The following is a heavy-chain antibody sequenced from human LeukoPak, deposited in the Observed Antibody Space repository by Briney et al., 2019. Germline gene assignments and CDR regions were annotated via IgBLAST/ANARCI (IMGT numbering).Heavy chain of an antibody. V-gene: IGHV3-66*02. CDR2: IYSSSDT. Sequence: GGSLRLSCAASGFTVSSTYMSWVRQAPGGGLEWVSVIYSSSDTYYADSVKGRFTISRDNSKNTVYLQMNSLRIEDTAAYYCARVQYSGGWFPVPNFDCWGQGTLVTVSS. J-gene: IGHJ4*02. D-gene: IGHD6-13*01. CDR3: ARVQYSGGWFPVPNFDC. CDR1: GFTVSSTY.